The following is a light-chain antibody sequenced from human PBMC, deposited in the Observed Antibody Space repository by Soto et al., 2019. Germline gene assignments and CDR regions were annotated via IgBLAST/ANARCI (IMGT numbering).Light chain of an antibody. CDR2: ETS. CDR3: LQHNTYPYT. V-gene: IGKV1-17*03. CDR1: QDISRF. Sequence: DVQMAQSPSAMSASVGDRVTIACRASQDISRFVAWFQHKPGRAPERLIYETSNLQPGVPSRFSGSGSGTEFTLAISGLQPEDFATYYCLQHNTYPYTFGQGTRREIK. J-gene: IGKJ5*01.